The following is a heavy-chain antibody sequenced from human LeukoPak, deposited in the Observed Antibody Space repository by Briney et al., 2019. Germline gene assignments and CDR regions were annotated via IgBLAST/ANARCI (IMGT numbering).Heavy chain of an antibody. D-gene: IGHD3-22*01. V-gene: IGHV1-3*01. CDR2: INAGNGNT. CDR3: ASNNDSSGYYYFDY. J-gene: IGHJ4*02. Sequence: ASVKVSCKASGFTFTSSAVHWVRQAPGQRLEWMGWINAGNGNTKYSQKFQGRVTITRDTSASTAYMELSSLRSEDTAVYYCASNNDSSGYYYFDYWGQGTLVTVSS. CDR1: GFTFTSSA.